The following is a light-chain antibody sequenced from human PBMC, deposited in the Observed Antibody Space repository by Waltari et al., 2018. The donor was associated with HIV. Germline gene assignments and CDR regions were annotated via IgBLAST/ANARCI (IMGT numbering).Light chain of an antibody. CDR1: SSDINYFNS. V-gene: IGLV2-14*01. CDR2: EVT. J-gene: IGLJ3*02. CDR3: SSNTTDNTWV. Sequence: QSVQTQPASVSGSPGQPISISCTGASSDINYFNSVSWHQQHTGKAPKLIIFEVTNRPSGVSSRLSGSKSGNTAFLTISGLQADDEADYYCSSNTTDNTWVFGGGTKVTVL.